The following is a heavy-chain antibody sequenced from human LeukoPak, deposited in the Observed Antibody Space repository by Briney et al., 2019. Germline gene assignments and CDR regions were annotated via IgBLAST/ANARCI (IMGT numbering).Heavy chain of an antibody. CDR3: ARVTYDFWSSPTYCMDV. D-gene: IGHD3-3*01. CDR1: GFTFSSYS. Sequence: GGSLTLSCAASGFTFSSYSMNWARQAPGKGLEWVSYISSSSSTIYYADSVKGRFTISRDNAKNSLYLQMNSLRAEDTAVYYCARVTYDFWSSPTYCMDVWGKGNAVTVSS. V-gene: IGHV3-48*01. J-gene: IGHJ6*03. CDR2: ISSSSSTI.